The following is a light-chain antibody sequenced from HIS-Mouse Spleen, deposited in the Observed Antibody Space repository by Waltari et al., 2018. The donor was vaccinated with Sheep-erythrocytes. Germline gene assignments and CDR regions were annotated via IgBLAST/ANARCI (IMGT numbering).Light chain of an antibody. V-gene: IGLV3-1*01. CDR3: QAWDSSTAEVV. J-gene: IGLJ2*01. Sequence: LTQPRSVSVSPGQTASITCPGDKLGDKYACWYQQKPGPSPVLVIYQDSKRPSGIPERFSGSNSGNTATLTISGTQAMDEADYYCQAWDSSTAEVVFGGGTKLTVL. CDR1: KLGDKY. CDR2: QDS.